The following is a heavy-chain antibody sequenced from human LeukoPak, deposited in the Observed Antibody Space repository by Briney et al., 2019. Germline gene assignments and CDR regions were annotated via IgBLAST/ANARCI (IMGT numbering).Heavy chain of an antibody. Sequence: PGGSLRLSCAASGVTFSTYGMHWVRQAPGKGLEWVAVISDDGSNRYYADSVKGRFTISRDNSKNTLYLQMNSLRAEDTAVYYCAKDAVLWFAPHAGYFDYWGQGTLVTVSS. CDR1: GVTFSTYG. CDR2: ISDDGSNR. CDR3: AKDAVLWFAPHAGYFDY. V-gene: IGHV3-30*18. D-gene: IGHD3-10*01. J-gene: IGHJ4*02.